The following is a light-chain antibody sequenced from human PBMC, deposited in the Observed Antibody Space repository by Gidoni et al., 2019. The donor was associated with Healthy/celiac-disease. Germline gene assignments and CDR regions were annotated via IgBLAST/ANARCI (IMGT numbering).Light chain of an antibody. CDR3: CSYAGSRV. CDR1: SSDVGSYNL. CDR2: EGS. J-gene: IGLJ2*01. V-gene: IGLV2-23*01. Sequence: GTSSDVGSYNLVSWYQQHPGKAPKLMIYEGSKRPSGVSNRFSGSKSGNTASLTISGLQAEDEADYYCCSYAGSRVFGGGTKLTVL.